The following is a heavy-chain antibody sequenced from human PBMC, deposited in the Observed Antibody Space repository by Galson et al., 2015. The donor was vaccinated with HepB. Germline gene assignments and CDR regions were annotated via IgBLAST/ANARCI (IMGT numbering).Heavy chain of an antibody. CDR3: TRQGDTIDY. V-gene: IGHV3-73*01. Sequence: SLRLSCAASGFIFSDSDIHWIRQASGKGLEWVGYIRRKDRNYATAYAESVEGRFTISRDESMNTAYLQMNSLKTEDTAVYYCTRQGDTIDYWGQGTRFTVSS. CDR1: GFIFSDSD. J-gene: IGHJ4*02. D-gene: IGHD3-16*01. CDR2: IRRKDRNYAT.